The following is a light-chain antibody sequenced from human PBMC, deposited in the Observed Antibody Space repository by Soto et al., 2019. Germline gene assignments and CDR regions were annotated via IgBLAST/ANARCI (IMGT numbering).Light chain of an antibody. CDR2: AAS. V-gene: IGKV1-39*01. Sequence: DIHVTQSPSSLCGSVGDRGTITWRASQSISSYLNWYQQKPGKAPKLLIYAASSLQSGVTSRFSGSGSGTDFTLTISSLQPEDFATYYCHPSYSTLRTFGQGTKVEIK. CDR1: QSISSY. J-gene: IGKJ1*01. CDR3: HPSYSTLRT.